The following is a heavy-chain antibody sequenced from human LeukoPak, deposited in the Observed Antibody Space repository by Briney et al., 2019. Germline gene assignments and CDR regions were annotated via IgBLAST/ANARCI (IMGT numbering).Heavy chain of an antibody. CDR3: ARNGEYCSSTSCGDY. V-gene: IGHV3-30*02. Sequence: GGSLRLSCAASGFTFSSCGMHWVRQAPGKGLEWVAFIRYVGSDKYYADSVKGRFTISRDNSKNTLYLQMNSLRAEDTAVYYCARNGEYCSSTSCGDYWGQGTLVTVSS. CDR1: GFTFSSCG. J-gene: IGHJ4*02. CDR2: IRYVGSDK. D-gene: IGHD2-2*01.